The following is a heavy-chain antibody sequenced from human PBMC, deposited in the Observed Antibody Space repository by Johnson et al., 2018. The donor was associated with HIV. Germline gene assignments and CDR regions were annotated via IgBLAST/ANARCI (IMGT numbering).Heavy chain of an antibody. J-gene: IGHJ3*02. CDR1: GFTVSSNY. D-gene: IGHD3-10*01. Sequence: VQLVESGGGLIQPGGSLRLSCAASGFTVSSNYMTWVRQAPGKGLEWASVISSGDRTYYADSVKGRFTISRDNSNNTLSLQMNSLRAKYKALYYRPKDLNYGSGPVDIWGQGTMVTVSS. CDR3: PKDLNYGSGPVDI. CDR2: ISSGDRT. V-gene: IGHV3-53*01.